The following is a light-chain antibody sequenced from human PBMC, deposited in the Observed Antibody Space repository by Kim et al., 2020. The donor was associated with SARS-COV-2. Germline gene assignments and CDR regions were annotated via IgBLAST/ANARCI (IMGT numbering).Light chain of an antibody. V-gene: IGLV3-1*01. CDR2: RDT. CDR3: QAWDSGIWV. Sequence: SYELTQPPSVSVSPGQTASITCSGEKLGDKYACWYQQKPGQSPVLVIYRDTKRPSGIPERFSGSNSGNTATLTISGTQAMDEADYFCQAWDSGIWV. CDR1: KLGDKY. J-gene: IGLJ3*02.